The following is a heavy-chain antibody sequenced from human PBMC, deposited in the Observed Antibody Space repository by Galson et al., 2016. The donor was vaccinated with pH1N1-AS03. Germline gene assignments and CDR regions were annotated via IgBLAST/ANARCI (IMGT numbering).Heavy chain of an antibody. Sequence: CTVSGGSISSSNYYWGWIRQPPGKGLEWIGTIYYSGSTYYNPSLKSRVSISVDTSKNQFSLKLSSVTAADTAVYYCASRRNALHTLTYYYSGMDVWGQGTTVTVSS. J-gene: IGHJ6*02. V-gene: IGHV4-39*01. CDR2: IYYSGST. CDR1: GGSISSSNYY. CDR3: ASRRNALHTLTYYYSGMDV. D-gene: IGHD1-14*01.